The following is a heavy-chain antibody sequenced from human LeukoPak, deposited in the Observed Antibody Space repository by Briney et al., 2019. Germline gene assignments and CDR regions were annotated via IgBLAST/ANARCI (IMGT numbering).Heavy chain of an antibody. CDR3: ASPYCSGGSCYSFDY. J-gene: IGHJ4*02. CDR2: ISGSGGTT. D-gene: IGHD2-15*01. CDR1: GFTFRSDA. V-gene: IGHV3-23*01. Sequence: GGSLRLSCAASGFTFRSDAMSWVRQAPGKGLEWVSGISGSGGTTYYADSVKGRFTISRDNAKNSLYLQMNSLRAEDTAVYYCASPYCSGGSCYSFDYWGQGTLVTVSS.